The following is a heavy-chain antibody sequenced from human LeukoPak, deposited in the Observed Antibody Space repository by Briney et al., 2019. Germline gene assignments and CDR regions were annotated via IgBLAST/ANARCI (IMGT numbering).Heavy chain of an antibody. D-gene: IGHD2-2*01. CDR3: ARGRLYCSSTSCSDAFDI. CDR1: GGSFSGYY. Sequence: PSETLSLTCAVYGGSFSGYYWSWIRQPPGKGLEWIGRIYTSGSTNYNPSLKSRVTMSVDTSKNQFSLKLSSVTAADTAVYYCARGRLYCSSTSCSDAFDIWGQGTMVTVSS. J-gene: IGHJ3*02. CDR2: IYTSGST. V-gene: IGHV4-59*10.